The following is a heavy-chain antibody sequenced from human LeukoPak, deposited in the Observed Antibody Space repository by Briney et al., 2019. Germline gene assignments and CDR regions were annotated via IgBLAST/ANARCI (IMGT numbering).Heavy chain of an antibody. V-gene: IGHV3-53*01. J-gene: IGHJ4*02. CDR3: ARDRGPGDSSGYSLDY. D-gene: IGHD3-22*01. Sequence: PGGSLRLSCAASGFTVSSNYISWVRQAPGKGLEWVSVIYSGGSTYYADSVKGRFTISRDNSKNTLYLQMNSLRAEDTAVYYCARDRGPGDSSGYSLDYWGQGTLVTVSS. CDR2: IYSGGST. CDR1: GFTVSSNY.